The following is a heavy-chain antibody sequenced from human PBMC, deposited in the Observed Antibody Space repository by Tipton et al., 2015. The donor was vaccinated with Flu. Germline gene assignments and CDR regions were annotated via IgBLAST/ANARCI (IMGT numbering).Heavy chain of an antibody. CDR3: ARDTSLQR. V-gene: IGHV4-59*01. CDR1: GASISSSY. J-gene: IGHJ1*01. CDR2: IYYSGIT. Sequence: LRLSCTVSGASISSSYWSWIRQAPGKGLEWIGHIYYSGITNYNPSLKSRITISVDTSKNQFSLRLSSVTAEDTAVYYCARDTSLQRWGQGTLVPVS.